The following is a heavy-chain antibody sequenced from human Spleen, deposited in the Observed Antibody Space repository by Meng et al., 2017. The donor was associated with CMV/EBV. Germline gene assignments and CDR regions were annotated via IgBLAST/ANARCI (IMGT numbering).Heavy chain of an antibody. CDR3: ARDTTTYYYDSSGLSFDI. CDR1: GFTFSNYW. CDR2: IKQDGSEK. V-gene: IGHV3-7*01. Sequence: GGSLRLSCAASGFTFSNYWMTWVRQAPGKGLEWVANIKQDGSEKYYVDSVKGRFTISRDNAKNSLYLQMISLRAEDTAVYYCARDTTTYYYDSSGLSFDIWGQGTMVTVS. J-gene: IGHJ3*02. D-gene: IGHD3-22*01.